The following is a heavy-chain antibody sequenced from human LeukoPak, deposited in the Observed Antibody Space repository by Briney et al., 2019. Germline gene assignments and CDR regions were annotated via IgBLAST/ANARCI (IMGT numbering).Heavy chain of an antibody. CDR2: ITGSGDYT. J-gene: IGHJ5*02. Sequence: LSLTCTVSGGSISSYYWSWIRQPPGKGLEWVSGITGSGDYTYYIDSVQGRFTISRDNAKNSLYLQMNSLRAEDTGVYYCARGTYSSSSHWFDPWGQGTLVTVSS. D-gene: IGHD6-13*01. CDR3: ARGTYSSSSHWFDP. V-gene: IGHV3-11*06. CDR1: GGSISSYY.